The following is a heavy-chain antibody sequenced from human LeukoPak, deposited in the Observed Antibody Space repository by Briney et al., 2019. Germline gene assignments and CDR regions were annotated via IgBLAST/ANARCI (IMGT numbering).Heavy chain of an antibody. CDR1: GFTFSSYG. J-gene: IGHJ4*02. D-gene: IGHD4-23*01. CDR3: ARHDYGGNSGDY. Sequence: SGRSLRLSCAASGFTFSSYGMNWVRQTPGKELEWVSYIGTSSSTIYYADSVKGRFTISRDSAKNSLYLQMNSLRDEDTAVYYCARHDYGGNSGDYWGQGTLVTVSS. CDR2: IGTSSSTI. V-gene: IGHV3-48*02.